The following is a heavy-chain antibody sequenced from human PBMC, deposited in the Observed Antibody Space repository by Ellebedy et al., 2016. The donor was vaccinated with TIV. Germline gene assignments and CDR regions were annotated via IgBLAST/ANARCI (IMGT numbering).Heavy chain of an antibody. CDR2: IYSVGST. CDR1: GFTVSNNF. Sequence: GESLKISCAASGFTVSNNFMTWVRQAPGTGLEWVSLIYSVGSTLYADSVKGRFTISRDNSRNTLYLQMNNLRVDDTAVYYCARKTDTTRSGDFWGQGTLVTVS. V-gene: IGHV3-53*01. D-gene: IGHD5-18*01. CDR3: ARKTDTTRSGDF. J-gene: IGHJ4*02.